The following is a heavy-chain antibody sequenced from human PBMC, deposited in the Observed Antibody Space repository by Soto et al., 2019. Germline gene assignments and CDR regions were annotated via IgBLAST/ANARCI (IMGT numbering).Heavy chain of an antibody. D-gene: IGHD6-19*01. CDR3: ARDGYSSGWFPLFFFDY. Sequence: GASVKVSCKASGYTFTSYGISWVRQAPGQGLEWMGWISAYNGNTNYAQKLQGRVTMTTDTSTSTAYMELRSLRSDDTAVYYCARDGYSSGWFPLFFFDYWGQGTLVTVSS. CDR1: GYTFTSYG. J-gene: IGHJ4*02. CDR2: ISAYNGNT. V-gene: IGHV1-18*01.